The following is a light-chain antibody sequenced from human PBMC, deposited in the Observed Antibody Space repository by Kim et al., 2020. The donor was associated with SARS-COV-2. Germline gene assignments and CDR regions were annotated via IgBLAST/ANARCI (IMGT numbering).Light chain of an antibody. Sequence: QGVTISGTGTSSNIGAGHDVHWYQQLPGTAPKLLIHINNNRPSGVPDRFSGSKSGTSASLAITGLQAEDAADYYCQSYDISLSAYVFGSGTKVTVL. CDR2: INN. CDR3: QSYDISLSAYV. V-gene: IGLV1-40*01. J-gene: IGLJ1*01. CDR1: SSNIGAGHD.